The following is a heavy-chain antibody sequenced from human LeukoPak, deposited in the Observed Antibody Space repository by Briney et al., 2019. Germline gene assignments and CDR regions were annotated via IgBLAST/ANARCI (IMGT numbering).Heavy chain of an antibody. CDR3: ARQVCSGGSCYYFDY. J-gene: IGHJ4*02. D-gene: IGHD2-15*01. Sequence: SETLSLTCTVSGGSVSSSSYYWGWIRQPPGKGLEWIGSIYYSGSTYYNPSLKSRVTISVDMSKNQFSLKLSSVTAADTAVYYCARQVCSGGSCYYFDYWGQGTLVTVSS. CDR2: IYYSGST. V-gene: IGHV4-39*01. CDR1: GGSVSSSSYY.